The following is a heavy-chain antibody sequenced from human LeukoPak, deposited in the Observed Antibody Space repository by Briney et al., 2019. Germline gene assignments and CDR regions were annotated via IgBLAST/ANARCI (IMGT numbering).Heavy chain of an antibody. V-gene: IGHV3-23*01. J-gene: IGHJ4*02. CDR3: AKDDTIFGVVIIYSTPRLGFDY. CDR2: ISGSGGST. D-gene: IGHD3-3*01. CDR1: GFTFSSYA. Sequence: PGGSLRLSCAASGFTFSSYAMSWVRQAPGKGLEWVSAISGSGGSTYYADSVKGRFTISRDNSKNTLYLQMNSLRAEDTAVYYCAKDDTIFGVVIIYSTPRLGFDYWGQGTLVTVSS.